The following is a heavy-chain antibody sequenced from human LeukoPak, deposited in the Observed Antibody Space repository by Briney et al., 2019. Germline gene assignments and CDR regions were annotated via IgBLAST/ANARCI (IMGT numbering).Heavy chain of an antibody. Sequence: PGGSLRLSCAGSGFSFEDYAMHWVRQAPGKGLEWLSIISWNSGYIGYADSVKGRFTISRDNAKNSLYLQMNSLRAEDTAFYYCAKARGTYSSGFFFDYWGPGALVTVSS. V-gene: IGHV3-9*01. D-gene: IGHD6-19*01. J-gene: IGHJ4*02. CDR1: GFSFEDYA. CDR3: AKARGTYSSGFFFDY. CDR2: ISWNSGYI.